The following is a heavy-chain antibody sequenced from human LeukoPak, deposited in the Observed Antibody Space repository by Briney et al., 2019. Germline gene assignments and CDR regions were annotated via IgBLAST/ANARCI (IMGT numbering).Heavy chain of an antibody. Sequence: PGGSLRLSCAASGFTVSSNYMSWVRQAPGKGLEWVSVIYSGGSTYYSDSVKGRFTISRDNSKNTLYLQMNRLRAEDTAVYYCAGSSGYDGDFYYFDYWGQGTLVTVSS. V-gene: IGHV3-66*01. CDR2: IYSGGST. CDR3: AGSSGYDGDFYYFDY. J-gene: IGHJ4*02. CDR1: GFTVSSNY. D-gene: IGHD5-12*01.